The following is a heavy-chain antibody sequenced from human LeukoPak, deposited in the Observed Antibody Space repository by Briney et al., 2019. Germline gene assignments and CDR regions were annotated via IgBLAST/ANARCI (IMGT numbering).Heavy chain of an antibody. CDR3: ARDQVVPAAIYMDV. V-gene: IGHV3-21*01. CDR2: ISSSSSYI. CDR1: GFTLSSFN. J-gene: IGHJ6*03. Sequence: GGSLRLSCAASGFTLSSFNMNWVRQAPGKGLEWVSSISSSSSYIYYADSVKGRFTVSRDNAKKSLYLQMDSLRGEDTAVYYCARDQVVPAAIYMDVWGKGTTVTISS. D-gene: IGHD2-2*01.